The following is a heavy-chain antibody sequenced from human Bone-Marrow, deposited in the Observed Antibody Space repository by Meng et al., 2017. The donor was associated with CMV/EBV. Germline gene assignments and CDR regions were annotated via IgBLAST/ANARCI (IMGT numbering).Heavy chain of an antibody. D-gene: IGHD2-2*01. V-gene: IGHV1-69*10. Sequence: SVKVSCKASGGTFSSYAISWVRQAPGQGLEWMGGIIPILGIANYAQKFQGRVTITADKSTSTAYMELSSLRSEDTAVYYCATRRAYCSSTSCYYYYYYGMDVWGPGTTVTVSS. CDR3: ATRRAYCSSTSCYYYYYYGMDV. CDR2: IIPILGIA. CDR1: GGTFSSYA. J-gene: IGHJ6*02.